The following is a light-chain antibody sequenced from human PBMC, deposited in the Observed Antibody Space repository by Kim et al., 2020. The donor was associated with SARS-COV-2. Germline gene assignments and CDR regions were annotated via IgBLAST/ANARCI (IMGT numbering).Light chain of an antibody. V-gene: IGLV2-14*03. CDR1: SSDVGGYDY. CDR3: TSDTSSDTLV. CDR2: DVS. Sequence: GQSITISCTGTSSDVGGYDYVSWYQQHPGKVPKLMIYDVSGRPSGVSNRFSGSKAGNTASRTISGIQGEGEDDYYCTSDTSSDTLVFGGGSQLTVL. J-gene: IGLJ2*01.